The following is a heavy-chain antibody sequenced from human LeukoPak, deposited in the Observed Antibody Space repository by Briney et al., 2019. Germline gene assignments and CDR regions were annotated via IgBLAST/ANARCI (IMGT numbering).Heavy chain of an antibody. Sequence: GGSLRLSCAASGFTFSSYWMSWVRQAPGKGLEWVANIKQDGSEKYYVDSVKGRFTISRDNAKNPLYLQMNSLRAEDTAVYYCAREAYYYGSSGYYSGFDPWGQGTLVTVSS. CDR1: GFTFSSYW. CDR3: AREAYYYGSSGYYSGFDP. CDR2: IKQDGSEK. V-gene: IGHV3-7*01. D-gene: IGHD3-22*01. J-gene: IGHJ5*02.